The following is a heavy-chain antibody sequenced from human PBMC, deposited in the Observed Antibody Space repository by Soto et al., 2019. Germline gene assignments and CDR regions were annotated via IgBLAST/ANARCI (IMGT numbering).Heavy chain of an antibody. V-gene: IGHV4-59*01. CDR1: GGSISRYY. Sequence: SETLSLTCAVSGGSISRYYWGWIRQPPGKGLEWIGYIYYSGSTNYNPSLKSRVTISVDTSKNQFSLKLSSVTAADTAVYYCARDRGYFDSSGYYPYYIDYWGQGILVTV. CDR3: ARDRGYFDSSGYYPYYIDY. D-gene: IGHD3-22*01. J-gene: IGHJ4*01. CDR2: IYYSGST.